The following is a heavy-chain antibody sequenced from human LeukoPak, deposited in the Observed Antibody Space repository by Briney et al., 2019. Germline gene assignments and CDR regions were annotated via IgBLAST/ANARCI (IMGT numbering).Heavy chain of an antibody. D-gene: IGHD6-13*01. V-gene: IGHV4-59*01. CDR3: ARVCSSSWSCSDY. CDR2: IYYSGST. CDR1: GGSISSYY. Sequence: SETLSLSCTVSGGSISSYYWNWIRQPPGKGLEWIGYIYYSGSTNYNPSLRSRVTMPVDTSKNHSSLKLSSVTAADTALYYCARVCSSSWSCSDYWGQGTLVTVSS. J-gene: IGHJ4*02.